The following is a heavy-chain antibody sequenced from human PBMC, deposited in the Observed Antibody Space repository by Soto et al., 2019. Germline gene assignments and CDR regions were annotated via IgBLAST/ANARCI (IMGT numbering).Heavy chain of an antibody. Sequence: PSETLSPTCGVSGDTISTGGYSWAWILQPPGKALEWIGHTYHSGNPYYNPSLKSRVIISVDRSKNQFSLKLSSVTAADTAVYYCARGLWAGYPPPNWGQGTLVTVSS. CDR2: TYHSGNP. D-gene: IGHD3-3*01. CDR3: ARGLWAGYPPPN. CDR1: GDTISTGGYS. V-gene: IGHV4-30-2*01. J-gene: IGHJ4*02.